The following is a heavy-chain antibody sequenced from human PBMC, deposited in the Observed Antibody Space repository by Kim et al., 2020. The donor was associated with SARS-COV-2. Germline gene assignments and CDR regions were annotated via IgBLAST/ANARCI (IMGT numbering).Heavy chain of an antibody. Sequence: SQKFQGRVTITRDTSASTAYMELSSLRSEDTAVYYCAREGYSSSRDAFDIWGQGTMVTVSS. J-gene: IGHJ3*02. V-gene: IGHV1-3*01. D-gene: IGHD6-19*01. CDR3: AREGYSSSRDAFDI.